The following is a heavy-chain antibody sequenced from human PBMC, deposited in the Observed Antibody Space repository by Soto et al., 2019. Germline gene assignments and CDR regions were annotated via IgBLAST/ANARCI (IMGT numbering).Heavy chain of an antibody. CDR3: ARESAYGGNPLAFDY. CDR2: IIPFFNTS. V-gene: IGHV1-69*01. D-gene: IGHD1-26*01. CDR1: GDTFSSYA. Sequence: QVQLVQSGAEVKKPGSSVKVSCKASGDTFSSYAIRWVRQAPGQGLDWMGGIIPFFNTSNYAQKFQGRVNISADESTSTAYMELSSLRSEDTAMYFCARESAYGGNPLAFDYWGQGTLVTVSS. J-gene: IGHJ4*02.